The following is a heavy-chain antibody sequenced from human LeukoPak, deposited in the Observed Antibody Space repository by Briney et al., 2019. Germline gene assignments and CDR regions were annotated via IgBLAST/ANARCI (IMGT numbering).Heavy chain of an antibody. J-gene: IGHJ4*02. CDR1: GFTFTTYA. D-gene: IGHD3-22*01. CDR2: ISHDGTNK. CDR3: ARVVVIRGFDY. V-gene: IGHV3-30-3*01. Sequence: GGSLRLSCAASGFTFTTYAMYWVRQAPGKGLEWVALISHDGTNKYYADSVKGRFTLSRDTSKNTLFLQMNSLRVEDTAVYYCARVVVIRGFDYWGQGTLVTVSP.